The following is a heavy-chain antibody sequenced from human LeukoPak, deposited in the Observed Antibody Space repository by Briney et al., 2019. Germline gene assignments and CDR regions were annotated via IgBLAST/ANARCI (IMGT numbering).Heavy chain of an antibody. V-gene: IGHV5-51*01. J-gene: IGHJ5*02. CDR2: IYPGDSDT. D-gene: IGHD2-2*01. Sequence: GKSLKISCKGSGYSFTSYWIGWVRQMPGKGLEWMGIIYPGDSDTRYSPSFQGQVTISADKSISTAYLQWSSLKASDTAMYYCARGKDIVVVPAADNWFDPWGQGTLVTVSS. CDR3: ARGKDIVVVPAADNWFDP. CDR1: GYSFTSYW.